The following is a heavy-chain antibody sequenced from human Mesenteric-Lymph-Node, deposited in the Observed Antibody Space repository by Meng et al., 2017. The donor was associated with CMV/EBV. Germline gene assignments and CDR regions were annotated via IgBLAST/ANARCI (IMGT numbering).Heavy chain of an antibody. Sequence: GESLKISCAASGFTFNNYGLHWVRQAPGKGLEWVAVISYDGSNKYYADSVKGRFTISRDNSKNTLYLHMNSLRAEDTAVYYCARVPGSGIWVYYFDYWGQGTLVTVSS. CDR2: ISYDGSNK. D-gene: IGHD2-8*01. CDR3: ARVPGSGIWVYYFDY. V-gene: IGHV3-30-3*01. CDR1: GFTFNNYG. J-gene: IGHJ4*02.